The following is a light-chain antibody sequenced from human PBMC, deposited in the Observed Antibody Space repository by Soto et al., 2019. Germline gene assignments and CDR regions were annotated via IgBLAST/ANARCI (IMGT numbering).Light chain of an antibody. CDR3: QKYNSYSRT. CDR1: QGIHIH. J-gene: IGKJ1*01. V-gene: IGKV1-9*01. CDR2: AAS. Sequence: DIPLPQSPFFLSACEGDRVTLTVRASQGIHIHLGWYQQKPGKAPKLLIYAASSLQSGVPSRFSGSGSGTEFTLTISSLQPDDFATYYCQKYNSYSRTFGQGTKVDIK.